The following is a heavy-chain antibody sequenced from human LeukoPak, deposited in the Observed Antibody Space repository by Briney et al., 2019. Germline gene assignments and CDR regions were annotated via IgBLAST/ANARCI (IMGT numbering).Heavy chain of an antibody. Sequence: SETLSLTCTVSGGSISSGSYYWSWIRQPAGKGLEWIGRIYTSGSTNYNPSLKSRVTISVDTSKNQFSLKLSSVPAADTAVYYCARSPRRVTATIYFDYWGQGTLVTASS. CDR3: ARSPRRVTATIYFDY. V-gene: IGHV4-61*02. J-gene: IGHJ4*02. D-gene: IGHD2-21*02. CDR1: GGSISSGSYY. CDR2: IYTSGST.